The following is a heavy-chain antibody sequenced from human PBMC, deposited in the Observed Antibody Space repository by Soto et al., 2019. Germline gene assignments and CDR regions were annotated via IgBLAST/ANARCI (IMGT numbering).Heavy chain of an antibody. J-gene: IGHJ6*02. CDR3: ARSQGSSTSLEIYYYYYYGMDV. D-gene: IGHD2-2*01. CDR1: GGTFSSYA. Sequence: QVQLVQSGAEVKKPGSSVKVSCKASGGTFSSYAISWVRQAPGQGLEWMGGIIPISDTTNYAQKFQGRVRITADESTSTAYMEQSSLRSEDTAVYYCARSQGSSTSLEIYYYYYYGMDVWGQGTTVTVSS. CDR2: IIPISDTT. V-gene: IGHV1-69*01.